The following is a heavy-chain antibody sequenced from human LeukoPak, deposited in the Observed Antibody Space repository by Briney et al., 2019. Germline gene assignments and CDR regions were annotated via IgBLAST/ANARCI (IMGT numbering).Heavy chain of an antibody. D-gene: IGHD2-15*01. CDR2: ISASGSRT. CDR3: AKDPNGDYIGGFDM. J-gene: IGHJ3*02. CDR1: GFISNNYA. Sequence: GGSLRLSCEGSGFISNNYAMSWVRQALGKRPEWVSGISASGSRTHYADSVKGRFIISRDSSKNMVFLQMNSLRVEDTALYFCAKDPNGDYIGGFDMWGQGTMVTVSS. V-gene: IGHV3-23*01.